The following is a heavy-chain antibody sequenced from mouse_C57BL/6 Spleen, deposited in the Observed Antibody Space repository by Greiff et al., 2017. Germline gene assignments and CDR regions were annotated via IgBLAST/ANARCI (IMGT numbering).Heavy chain of an antibody. D-gene: IGHD3-2*02. J-gene: IGHJ1*03. Sequence: QVQLQQSGPELVKPGASVKISCKASGYAFSSSWMNWVKQRPGKGLEWIGRIYPGDGDTNYNGKFKGKATLTADKSSSTAYMQLSSLTSEDSAVYFCAREEDSSGLWDFDVWGTGTTVTVSS. CDR3: AREEDSSGLWDFDV. CDR1: GYAFSSSW. V-gene: IGHV1-82*01. CDR2: IYPGDGDT.